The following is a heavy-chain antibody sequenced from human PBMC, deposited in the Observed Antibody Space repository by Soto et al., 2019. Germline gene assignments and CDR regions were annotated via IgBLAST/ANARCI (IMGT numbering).Heavy chain of an antibody. CDR2: ISNDGSS. J-gene: IGHJ1*01. CDR1: GFTFSSYW. CDR3: ARLPNKSPQN. Sequence: EVHLVESGGGLVQPGGSLRLSCVASGFTFSSYWMHWVRQAPGKGLVLVSSISNDGSSIYADPVKGRFTISRDHAKNTLYLQMNSLRAEDTAVYYCARLPNKSPQNWGQGTRVIVSP. V-gene: IGHV3-74*01.